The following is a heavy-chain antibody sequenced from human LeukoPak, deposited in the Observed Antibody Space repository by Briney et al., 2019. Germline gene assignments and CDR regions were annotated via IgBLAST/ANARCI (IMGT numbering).Heavy chain of an antibody. V-gene: IGHV3-64D*06. J-gene: IGHJ6*02. CDR3: VRGYSFGPYGMDV. CDR1: GFTFSSYA. CDR2: ISDSGGST. Sequence: GRSLRLSCAASGFTFSSYAMHWVRQAPGKGLEYVSDISDSGGSTYYADSVKGRVTISRDNSKNTLYLQMSSLRAEDAAVYFCVRGYSFGPYGMDVWGQGTTVTVSS. D-gene: IGHD2-15*01.